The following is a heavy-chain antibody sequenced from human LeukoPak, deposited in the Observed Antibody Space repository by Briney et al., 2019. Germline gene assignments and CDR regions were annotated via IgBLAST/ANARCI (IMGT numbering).Heavy chain of an antibody. CDR3: AKAARSGAFDY. V-gene: IGHV3-9*01. Sequence: GGSLRLSCAASGFTFDDYAMHWVRQAPGKGLEWVSGISWNSGSIGYADSVKGRFTISRDNAKNSLYLQMNSLRAEDTALYYCAKAARSGAFDYWGQGTLVTVSS. J-gene: IGHJ4*02. D-gene: IGHD3-3*01. CDR1: GFTFDDYA. CDR2: ISWNSGSI.